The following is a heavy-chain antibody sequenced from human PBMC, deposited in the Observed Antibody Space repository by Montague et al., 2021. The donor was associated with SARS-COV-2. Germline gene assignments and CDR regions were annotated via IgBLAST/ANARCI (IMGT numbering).Heavy chain of an antibody. V-gene: IGHV3-9*01. J-gene: IGHJ5*02. Sequence: SLRLSCAASGFTFGDYAMHWVRQAPGKGLEWVSGISWNSGSIGYADSVKGRFTISRDNAKNSLYLQMNSLRAEDTALYYCAKDLYYDFWSGYSPGENWFDPWGQGTLVTVSS. CDR2: ISWNSGSI. CDR3: AKDLYYDFWSGYSPGENWFDP. D-gene: IGHD3-3*01. CDR1: GFTFGDYA.